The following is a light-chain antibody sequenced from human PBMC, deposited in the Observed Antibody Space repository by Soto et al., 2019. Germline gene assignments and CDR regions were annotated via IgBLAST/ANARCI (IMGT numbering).Light chain of an antibody. V-gene: IGLV2-14*01. CDR1: SSDVGGYNY. CDR2: GVT. J-gene: IGLJ1*01. Sequence: QSALTQPASVSGSTGQSITISCTGASSDVGGYNYVSWYQQHPGIAPKLLIYGVTNRPSGVSTRFSGSKSGNTASLTISGLQAEDEAVYHCSSYTSASTLLYLFGTGTKLTVL. CDR3: SSYTSASTLLYL.